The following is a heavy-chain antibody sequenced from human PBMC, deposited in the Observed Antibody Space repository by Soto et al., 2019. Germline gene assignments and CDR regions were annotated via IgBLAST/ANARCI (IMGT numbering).Heavy chain of an antibody. CDR3: EALDGDYVGYFDY. D-gene: IGHD4-17*01. Sequence: QVPLVQSGAEVKKPGSSVKVSCKASGGTFSSYTISWVRQAPGQGLEWMGRIIPILGIANYAQKFQGRVTITADKSTSTAYMELSSLRSEDTAVYYCEALDGDYVGYFDYWGQGTLVTVSS. CDR1: GGTFSSYT. J-gene: IGHJ4*02. V-gene: IGHV1-69*02. CDR2: IIPILGIA.